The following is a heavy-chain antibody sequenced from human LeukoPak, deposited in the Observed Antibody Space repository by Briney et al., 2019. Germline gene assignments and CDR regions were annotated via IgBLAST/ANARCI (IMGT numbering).Heavy chain of an antibody. D-gene: IGHD2-15*01. CDR1: GFTFSSYS. J-gene: IGHJ4*02. Sequence: GGSLRLSCAASGFTFSSYSMNWVRQAPGKGLEWVSYISSSSDTIYYADSVKGRFTISRDNAKRSLHLQMNSLRDEDTAVYYCARDPPSGGFDSWGQGTLVTVSS. V-gene: IGHV3-48*02. CDR2: ISSSSDTI. CDR3: ARDPPSGGFDS.